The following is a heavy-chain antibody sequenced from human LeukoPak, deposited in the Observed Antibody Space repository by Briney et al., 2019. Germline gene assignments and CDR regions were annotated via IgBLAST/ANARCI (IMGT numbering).Heavy chain of an antibody. D-gene: IGHD6-13*01. V-gene: IGHV3-9*01. Sequence: GGSLSLSGAASGFTFDDYAMHWVRQAQGKGLEWVSGISWNSGSIGYADSVRGRFTISRDNAKNSLYLQMNSLRAEDTALYYCAKDISLGAAAVTENAFDIWGQGTMVTVSS. CDR1: GFTFDDYA. CDR3: AKDISLGAAAVTENAFDI. J-gene: IGHJ3*02. CDR2: ISWNSGSI.